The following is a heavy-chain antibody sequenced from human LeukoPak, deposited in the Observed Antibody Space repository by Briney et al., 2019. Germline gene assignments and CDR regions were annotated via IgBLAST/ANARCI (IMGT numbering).Heavy chain of an antibody. Sequence: PGGSLRLSRAASGFTFSDYYMSWIRQAPGKGLEWVSYISSSGSTIYYADSVKGRFTISRDNAKNSLYLQMNSLRAEDTAVYYCARGSRDGYNTIDYWGQGTLVTVSS. D-gene: IGHD5-24*01. CDR1: GFTFSDYY. V-gene: IGHV3-11*01. CDR2: ISSSGSTI. CDR3: ARGSRDGYNTIDY. J-gene: IGHJ4*02.